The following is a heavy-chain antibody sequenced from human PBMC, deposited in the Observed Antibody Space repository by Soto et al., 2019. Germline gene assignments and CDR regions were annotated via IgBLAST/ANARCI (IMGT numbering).Heavy chain of an antibody. D-gene: IGHD2-15*01. Sequence: QVQLVPSGAEVQRPGASVKVSCKTSGYTFTSFDINWVRQATGQGLEWMGWMTPNSGNTGYAQMFQGRVTMTRNTSISTAYLELSSLSSEHTSVYYCARGPTHYCSGGSCYSCIRFDYCGQGTLVTVSS. J-gene: IGHJ4*02. CDR3: ARGPTHYCSGGSCYSCIRFDY. V-gene: IGHV1-8*01. CDR2: MTPNSGNT. CDR1: GYTFTSFD.